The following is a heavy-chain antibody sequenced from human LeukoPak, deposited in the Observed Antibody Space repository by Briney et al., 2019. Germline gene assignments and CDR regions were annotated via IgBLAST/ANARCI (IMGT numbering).Heavy chain of an antibody. V-gene: IGHV1-2*02. Sequence: GASVKVSCKASGYTFTAYYMHWVRQAPGQGLEWMGWINPNSGGTNYAQKFQGRVTMTRDTSISTAYMELSRLRSDDTAVFYCAREGSTARVTGPFDFWGRGPRVTVSS. CDR1: GYTFTAYY. CDR2: INPNSGGT. CDR3: AREGSTARVTGPFDF. J-gene: IGHJ4*02. D-gene: IGHD5-18*01.